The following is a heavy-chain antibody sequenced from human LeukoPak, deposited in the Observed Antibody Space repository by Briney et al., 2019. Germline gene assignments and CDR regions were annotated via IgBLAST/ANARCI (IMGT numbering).Heavy chain of an antibody. Sequence: SETLSLTCTVSGGSISSYYWSWIRQPPGKGLEWIGYIYYSGSTNYNPSLKSRVTISVDTSKNQFSLKLSSVTAADTAVYYCASGTPNILGYWGQGTLVTVSS. V-gene: IGHV4-59*08. CDR1: GGSISSYY. J-gene: IGHJ4*02. D-gene: IGHD2-21*01. CDR3: ASGTPNILGY. CDR2: IYYSGST.